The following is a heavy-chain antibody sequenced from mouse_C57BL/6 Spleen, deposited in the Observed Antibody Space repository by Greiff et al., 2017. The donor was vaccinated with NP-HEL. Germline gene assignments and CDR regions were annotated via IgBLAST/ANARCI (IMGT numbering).Heavy chain of an antibody. CDR3: TTSPNTEGFAY. V-gene: IGHV14-4*01. D-gene: IGHD4-1*01. CDR1: GFNIKDDY. CDR2: IDPENGDT. Sequence: EVQLQQSGAELVRPGASVKLSCTASGFNIKDDYMHWVKQRPEQGLEWIGWIDPENGDTEYASKFQGKATITADTSSNTAYLQLSSLTSEDTAVYYCTTSPNTEGFAYWGQGTLVTVSA. J-gene: IGHJ3*01.